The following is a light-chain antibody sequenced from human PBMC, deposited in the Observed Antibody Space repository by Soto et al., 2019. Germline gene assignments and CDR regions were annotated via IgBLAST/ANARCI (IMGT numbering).Light chain of an antibody. V-gene: IGKV3-20*01. J-gene: IGKJ1*01. CDR1: QSVSSSY. CDR3: QQYGSSPRT. Sequence: EIVLTQSPGTLSLSPGERATLSCRASQSVSSSYLAWYQQKPGRAPRLLIYGASSKATGIPDRFSGSGSGTDCTLTISRLEPEDFAVYYCQQYGSSPRTVGQGAKGEIK. CDR2: GAS.